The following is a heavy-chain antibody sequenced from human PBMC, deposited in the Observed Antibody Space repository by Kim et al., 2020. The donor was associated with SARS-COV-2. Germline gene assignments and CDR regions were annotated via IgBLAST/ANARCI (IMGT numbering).Heavy chain of an antibody. CDR2: IYYSGST. V-gene: IGHV4-39*01. D-gene: IGHD3-22*01. Sequence: SETLSLTCTVSGGSISSSSYYWGWIRHPPGKGLEWIGSIYYSGSTYYNPSLKSRVTISVDTSKNQFSLKLSSVTAADTAVYYCARLPYYYDSSAAFDIWGQGTMVTVSS. CDR3: ARLPYYYDSSAAFDI. CDR1: GGSISSSSYY. J-gene: IGHJ3*02.